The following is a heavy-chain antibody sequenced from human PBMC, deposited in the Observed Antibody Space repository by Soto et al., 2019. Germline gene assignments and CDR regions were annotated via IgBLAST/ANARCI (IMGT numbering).Heavy chain of an antibody. CDR3: ARENGVAVATILYYFDY. CDR1: GGTFKNNG. Sequence: QVDLVQSGAEVKKAGSSVKVSCKAPGGTFKNNGISWVRQAPGQGLEWMGGIIPVFGTTKYAQRFQGRLTITADDSTRTAYMELSSLRYEETAIYYCARENGVAVATILYYFDYWGEGTLVTVAS. D-gene: IGHD5-12*01. J-gene: IGHJ4*02. V-gene: IGHV1-69*01. CDR2: IIPVFGTT.